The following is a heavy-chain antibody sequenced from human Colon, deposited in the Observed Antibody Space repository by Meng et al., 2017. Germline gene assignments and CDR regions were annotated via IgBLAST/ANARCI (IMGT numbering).Heavy chain of an antibody. CDR2: VNPGNGDT. V-gene: IGHV1-3*01. J-gene: IGHJ5*02. CDR3: AKVYYYVSGRYYFDH. D-gene: IGHD3-10*01. CDR1: VYSFHSYA. Sequence: ASVKVSCQASVYSFHSYAMHWLRQAPGQRPEWMGWVNPGNGDTKYSQKFQGRVTITRDTSATTAYLELSSPRSEDTAVYYCAKVYYYVSGRYYFDHWGQGTLVTVSS.